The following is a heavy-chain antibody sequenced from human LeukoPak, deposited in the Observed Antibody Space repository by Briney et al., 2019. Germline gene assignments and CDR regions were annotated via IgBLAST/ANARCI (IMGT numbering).Heavy chain of an antibody. V-gene: IGHV1-18*01. CDR3: ARGRGSTSRY. Sequence: ASVKVSCKASGYTFTSYGITWVRQAPGQGLAWMGWISTYNGNTNYAQNLQGRVTMTADTSTSTAYMELRSLISDDTAVYYCARGRGSTSRYWGQGTLVTVSS. D-gene: IGHD5-12*01. J-gene: IGHJ4*02. CDR2: ISTYNGNT. CDR1: GYTFTSYG.